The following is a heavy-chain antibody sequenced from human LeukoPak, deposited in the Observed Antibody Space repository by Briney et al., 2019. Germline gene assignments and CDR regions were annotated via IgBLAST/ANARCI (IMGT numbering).Heavy chain of an antibody. D-gene: IGHD3-22*01. Sequence: ASVKVSSKASGYTFTSYDINWVRQATGQGLEWMGWMNPNSGNTDYAQKFQGRVTMTRNTSISTAYMELSSLRSEDTAVYYCAVTMSGSFAIWGQGTMVTVSS. CDR2: MNPNSGNT. J-gene: IGHJ3*02. V-gene: IGHV1-8*01. CDR1: GYTFTSYD. CDR3: AVTMSGSFAI.